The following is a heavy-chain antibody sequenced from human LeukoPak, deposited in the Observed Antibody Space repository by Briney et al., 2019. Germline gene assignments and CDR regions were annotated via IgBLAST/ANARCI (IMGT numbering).Heavy chain of an antibody. J-gene: IGHJ5*02. Sequence: SETLSLTCAVYGGSFSGYYWSWIRQPPGKGLEWIGEINHSGSTNYNPSLKSRVTISVDTSKNQFSLKLSSVTAADTAVYYCARVVVVVAKRFDPWGQGTLVIVSS. CDR2: INHSGST. D-gene: IGHD2-15*01. CDR3: ARVVVVVAKRFDP. V-gene: IGHV4-34*01. CDR1: GGSFSGYY.